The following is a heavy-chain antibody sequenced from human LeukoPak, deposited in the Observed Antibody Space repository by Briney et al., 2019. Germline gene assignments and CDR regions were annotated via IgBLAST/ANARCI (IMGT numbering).Heavy chain of an antibody. Sequence: PGGSLRLSCAASGFTFSSYWMSWVRQAPGKGLEWVANIKQDGSEKYYVDSVKGRFTISRDNAKNSLYLQMNSLRAEDTAVYYCARMGYYDSSGRYRGAFDIWGQGTMVTVSS. D-gene: IGHD3-22*01. CDR3: ARMGYYDSSGRYRGAFDI. CDR1: GFTFSSYW. CDR2: IKQDGSEK. V-gene: IGHV3-7*03. J-gene: IGHJ3*02.